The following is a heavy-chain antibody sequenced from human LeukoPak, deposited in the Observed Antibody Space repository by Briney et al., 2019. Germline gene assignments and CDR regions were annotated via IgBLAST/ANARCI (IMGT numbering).Heavy chain of an antibody. J-gene: IGHJ4*02. CDR3: ARDHYYDSSGYYEPYDY. V-gene: IGHV3-21*04. CDR1: GFTFSSYS. D-gene: IGHD3-22*01. Sequence: PGGSLRLSCAASGFTFSSYSMNWVRQAPGKGLEWVSSISSSSSYIYYADSVKGRFTISRDNAKNSLYLQMNSLRAEDTAVYYCARDHYYDSSGYYEPYDYWGQGTLVTVSS. CDR2: ISSSSSYI.